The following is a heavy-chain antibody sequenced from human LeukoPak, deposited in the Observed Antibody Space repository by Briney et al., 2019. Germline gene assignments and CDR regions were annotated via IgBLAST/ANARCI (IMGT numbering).Heavy chain of an antibody. CDR1: GYTFTGYY. J-gene: IGHJ4*02. Sequence: GASVKVSCKASGYTFTGYYMHWVQQAPGQGREWMGWINPNSGGTNYAQKFQGRVTMTRDTSISTAYMELSRLRSDETAVYYCARGRNYDTGFDYWGQGTLVTVSS. CDR3: ARGRNYDTGFDY. V-gene: IGHV1-2*02. CDR2: INPNSGGT. D-gene: IGHD1-7*01.